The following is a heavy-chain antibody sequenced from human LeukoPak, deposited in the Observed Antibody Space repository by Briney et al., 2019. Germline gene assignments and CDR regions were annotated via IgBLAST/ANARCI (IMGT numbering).Heavy chain of an antibody. D-gene: IGHD3-10*01. CDR1: GYTFTSYD. V-gene: IGHV1-8*01. CDR2: MNPNSGNT. Sequence: GASVKVSCKASGYTFTSYDIKWMRQATGQGLEWMGWMNPNSGNTGYAQKFQGRVTMTRNTSISTAYMELSSLRSEDTAVYYCARGLMVRGVHPREYYFDYWGQGTLVTVSS. J-gene: IGHJ4*02. CDR3: ARGLMVRGVHPREYYFDY.